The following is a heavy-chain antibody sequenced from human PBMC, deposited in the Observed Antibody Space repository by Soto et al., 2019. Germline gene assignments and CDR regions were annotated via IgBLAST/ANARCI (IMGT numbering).Heavy chain of an antibody. CDR2: IYYSGST. J-gene: IGHJ4*02. D-gene: IGHD6-19*01. V-gene: IGHV4-59*01. CDR3: ARDRYSSGWFDY. Sequence: SETLSLTCTVSGGSISSYYWSWIRQPPGKGLEWIGYIYYSGSTNYNPSLKSRVTISVDTSKNQFSLKLSSVTVADTAVYYCARDRYSSGWFDYWGQGTLVTVSS. CDR1: GGSISSYY.